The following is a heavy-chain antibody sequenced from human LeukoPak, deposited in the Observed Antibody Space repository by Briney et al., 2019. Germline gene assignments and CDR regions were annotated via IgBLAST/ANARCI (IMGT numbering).Heavy chain of an antibody. Sequence: GGSLRLSCAASGFTFSSYSMNWVRQAPGKGLEWVSSISSSSSYIYYADSVKGRFTISRDNAKNSLYLQMNSLRAEDTAVYYCAREEYYYGSGSYYPDAFDIWGQGTMVTVSS. D-gene: IGHD3-10*01. V-gene: IGHV3-21*01. CDR2: ISSSSSYI. CDR3: AREEYYYGSGSYYPDAFDI. J-gene: IGHJ3*02. CDR1: GFTFSSYS.